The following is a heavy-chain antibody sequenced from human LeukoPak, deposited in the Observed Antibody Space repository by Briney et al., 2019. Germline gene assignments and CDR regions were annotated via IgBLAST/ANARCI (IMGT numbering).Heavy chain of an antibody. Sequence: PGGSLRLSCAASGFTFSNAWMSWVHQAPGKGLEWVGRIKSKTDGGTPDYAAPVKGRFTISRDDSKNTLYLQMNSLKTEDTAVYYCTGVSRSSWYDYWGQGTLVTVSS. CDR1: GFTFSNAW. D-gene: IGHD6-13*01. CDR2: IKSKTDGGTP. V-gene: IGHV3-15*01. CDR3: TGVSRSSWYDY. J-gene: IGHJ4*02.